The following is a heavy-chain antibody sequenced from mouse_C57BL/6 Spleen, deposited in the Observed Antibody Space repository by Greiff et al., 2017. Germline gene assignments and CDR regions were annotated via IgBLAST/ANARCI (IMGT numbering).Heavy chain of an antibody. V-gene: IGHV14-2*01. Sequence: EVQLKESGAELVKPGASVKLSCTASGFNIKDYYMHWVKQRTEQGLEWIGRIDPEDGETKYAPKFQGKATITADTSSNTAYLQLSSLTSEDTAVYYCAPVFITTVVANFDYWGQGTTLTVAS. CDR3: APVFITTVVANFDY. D-gene: IGHD1-1*01. J-gene: IGHJ2*01. CDR1: GFNIKDYY. CDR2: IDPEDGET.